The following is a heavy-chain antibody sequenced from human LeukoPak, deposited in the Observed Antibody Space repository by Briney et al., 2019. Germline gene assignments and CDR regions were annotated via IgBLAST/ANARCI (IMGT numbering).Heavy chain of an antibody. Sequence: PSETQSLTCTVSGGSISSYYWSWLRQPAGKGLEWIGRIYTSGSTNYNPSLKSRVTMSVDTSKNQFSLKLSSVTAADTAVYYCASITMIGKGFWFDPWGQGTLVTVSS. CDR1: GGSISSYY. V-gene: IGHV4-4*07. D-gene: IGHD3-22*01. CDR2: IYTSGST. CDR3: ASITMIGKGFWFDP. J-gene: IGHJ5*02.